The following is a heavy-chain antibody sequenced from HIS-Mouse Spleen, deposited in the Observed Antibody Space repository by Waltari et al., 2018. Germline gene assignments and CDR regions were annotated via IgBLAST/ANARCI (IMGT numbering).Heavy chain of an antibody. J-gene: IGHJ4*02. D-gene: IGHD1-26*01. CDR2: INHRGST. CDR1: GGSFRGYY. V-gene: IGHV4-34*01. Sequence: QVQLQQWGAGRLKPSETLSLTCAVYGGSFRGYYWSRIPQPPGKGLEWIGEINHRGSTNYNPSLKSRVTISVDTSKNQFSLKLSSVTAADTAVYYCARMGPASGSYGDYWGQGTLVTVSS. CDR3: ARMGPASGSYGDY.